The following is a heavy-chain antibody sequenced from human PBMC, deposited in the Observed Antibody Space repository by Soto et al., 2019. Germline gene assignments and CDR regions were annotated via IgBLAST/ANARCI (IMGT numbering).Heavy chain of an antibody. CDR1: GGSFSGYY. J-gene: IGHJ2*01. V-gene: IGHV4-34*01. CDR2: INHSGST. Sequence: QVQLQQWGAGLLKPSQTLSLTCAVYGGSFSGYYWSWIRQPPGKGLEWIGEINHSGSTNYNPSLEGRLTISTDTSKNQFSLKLSSVTAADTAVYYCARGTREGWYFDLWGRGTLVTVSS. CDR3: ARGTREGWYFDL.